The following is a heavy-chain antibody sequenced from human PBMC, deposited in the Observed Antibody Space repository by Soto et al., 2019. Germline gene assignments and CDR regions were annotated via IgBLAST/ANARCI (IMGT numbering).Heavy chain of an antibody. CDR1: GDTISTGGYT. V-gene: IGHV4-30-2*01. Sequence: PSETLSLTCDVSGDTISTGGYTWAWIRQPPGKALEWIGHTYHSGNPYYNPSLKSRVIISVDGSKNQFSLKLTSVTAADTAVYYCARDKITGLFDYWGQGTLVTVSS. CDR3: ARDKITGLFDY. CDR2: TYHSGNP. D-gene: IGHD2-8*02. J-gene: IGHJ4*02.